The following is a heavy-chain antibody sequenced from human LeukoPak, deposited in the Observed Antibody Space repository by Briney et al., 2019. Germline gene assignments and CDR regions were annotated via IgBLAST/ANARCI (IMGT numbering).Heavy chain of an antibody. CDR1: GFTFSSHG. V-gene: IGHV3-30*02. Sequence: GGSLRLSCVASGFTFSSHGMHWVRQAPGKGLEWVAFIRYDGSNKYYADSVKGRFTISRDNSKNTLYLQMNSLRAEDTAIYYCAKDLSTVTTGFGYFDYWGQGTLVTVSS. D-gene: IGHD4-17*01. CDR3: AKDLSTVTTGFGYFDY. CDR2: IRYDGSNK. J-gene: IGHJ4*02.